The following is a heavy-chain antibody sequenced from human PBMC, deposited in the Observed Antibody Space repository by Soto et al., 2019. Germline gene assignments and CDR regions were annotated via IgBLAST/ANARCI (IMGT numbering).Heavy chain of an antibody. CDR2: ISGSGGST. J-gene: IGHJ3*02. V-gene: IGHV3-23*01. D-gene: IGHD3-10*01. Sequence: EVQLLESGGGLIQPGGSLRLSCAASGFTFRSNAMSWVRQAPGKGLEWVSSISGSGGSTFYADSVKGRVTISRDNSKNTLYLQMNSLRAEDTAVYYCAEDPGGLLEAFDIWGQGTMVTVSS. CDR3: AEDPGGLLEAFDI. CDR1: GFTFRSNA.